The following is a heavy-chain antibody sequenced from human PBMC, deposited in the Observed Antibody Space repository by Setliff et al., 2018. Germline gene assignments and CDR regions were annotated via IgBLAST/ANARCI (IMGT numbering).Heavy chain of an antibody. CDR2: IRGRTDNYAT. J-gene: IGHJ4*02. D-gene: IGHD3-16*01. V-gene: IGHV3-73*01. CDR1: GFSFSGSA. CDR3: TFARDGYDVFDI. Sequence: GGSLRLSCAASGFSFSGSAVYWVRQASVKGLEWIGRIRGRTDNYATAYAASVRGRFTISRDDSKNTAYLQMNSLKTEDTAVYYCTFARDGYDVFDIWGQGTLVTVSS.